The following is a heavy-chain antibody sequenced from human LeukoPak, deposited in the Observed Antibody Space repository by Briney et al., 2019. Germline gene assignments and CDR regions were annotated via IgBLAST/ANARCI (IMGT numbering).Heavy chain of an antibody. CDR2: IKQDGSEK. D-gene: IGHD2-15*01. Sequence: PGGSLRLSCAASGFTFSSYWMSWVRQAPGKGLEWVANIKQDGSEKYYVDSVKGRFTISRDNAKNSLYLQMNSLRAEDTAVYYCARESWAPPSYYYYYYGMDVWGQGTTVTVSS. CDR3: ARESWAPPSYYYYYYGMDV. V-gene: IGHV3-7*03. J-gene: IGHJ6*02. CDR1: GFTFSSYW.